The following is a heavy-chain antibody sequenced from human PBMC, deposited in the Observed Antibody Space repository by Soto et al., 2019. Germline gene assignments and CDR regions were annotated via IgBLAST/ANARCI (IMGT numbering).Heavy chain of an antibody. D-gene: IGHD3-22*01. Sequence: LRLSCAASGIIFDSFAMSWVRQAPGKGLEWVSIISGSGANTYYADSVKGRFTISRDNSKNTLYLQMNSLRAGDTAIYYCAKDRYYDRTPNWFDPWGQGTLVTVSS. V-gene: IGHV3-23*01. CDR2: ISGSGANT. J-gene: IGHJ5*02. CDR3: AKDRYYDRTPNWFDP. CDR1: GIIFDSFA.